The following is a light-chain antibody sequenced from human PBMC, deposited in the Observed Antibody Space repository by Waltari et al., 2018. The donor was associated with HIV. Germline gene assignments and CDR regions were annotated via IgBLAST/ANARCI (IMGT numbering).Light chain of an antibody. CDR3: AAWDDSLNGVI. CDR1: SSNIGSNT. V-gene: IGLV1-44*01. Sequence: QSVLTQPPSASGTPGQRVTISCSGSSSNIGSNTVNWYQQPPGTAPQLLIYNNNQRPSVVPDRFSGSKSGTSASLAISGLQSEDEADYYCAAWDDSLNGVIFGGGTKLTVL. CDR2: NNN. J-gene: IGLJ2*01.